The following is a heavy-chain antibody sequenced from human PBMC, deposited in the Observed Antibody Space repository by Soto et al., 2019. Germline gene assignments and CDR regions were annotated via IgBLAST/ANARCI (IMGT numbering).Heavy chain of an antibody. CDR1: GGSISSSSYY. V-gene: IGHV4-39*01. Sequence: PSETLSLTCTVSGGSISSSSYYWGWIRQPPGKGLEWIGSIYYSGSTYYNPSLKSRVTISVDTSKNQFSLKLSSVTAADTAVYYSACSRQSYDFWSGYYRPDYWGQGTLVTVSS. CDR2: IYYSGST. J-gene: IGHJ4*02. D-gene: IGHD3-3*01. CDR3: ACSRQSYDFWSGYYRPDY.